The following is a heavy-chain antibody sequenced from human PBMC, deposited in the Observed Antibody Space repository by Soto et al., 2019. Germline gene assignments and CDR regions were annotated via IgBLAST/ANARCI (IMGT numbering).Heavy chain of an antibody. D-gene: IGHD3-10*02. CDR1: GYSCTSYA. V-gene: IGHV1-18*01. CDR2: ISNYNGDT. J-gene: IGHJ4*02. Sequence: QVQLVQCGAEVKKPGASVKVSCKASGYSCTSYAISWVRQAPGQGLEWMGWISNYNGDTNYAQKLQGRVTMTTDTSTSTAYMELRSLKSDDTAVYYCTRGGQLFAGNYFDYWGQGTLVTVSS. CDR3: TRGGQLFAGNYFDY.